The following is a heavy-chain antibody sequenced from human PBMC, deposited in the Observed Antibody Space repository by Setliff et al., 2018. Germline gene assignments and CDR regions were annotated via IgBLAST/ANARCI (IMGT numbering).Heavy chain of an antibody. V-gene: IGHV1-46*03. CDR3: TRPLPLSGRDTYYFDY. Sequence: ASVKVSCKASGYTFTTYYVHWVRQAPGQGLEWMGVINPSRDTTASAQKFQGRLTMTTDASIDTAYMELSSLASEDTAVYFCTRPLPLSGRDTYYFDYWGLGALVTVSS. J-gene: IGHJ4*02. CDR1: GYTFTTYY. CDR2: INPSRDTT.